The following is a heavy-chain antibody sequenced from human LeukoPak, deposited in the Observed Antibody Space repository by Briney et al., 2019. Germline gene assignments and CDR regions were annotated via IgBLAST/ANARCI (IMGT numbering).Heavy chain of an antibody. Sequence: GESLKISCKGSGYSFTSYWIGWVRQMPGKGLEWMGIIYPGDSNTRYSPSFQGQVTISADKSISTAYLQWSSLKASDTAMYYCARVDRRGYFFFGMDVWGQGTTVTVPS. D-gene: IGHD3-22*01. J-gene: IGHJ6*02. CDR2: IYPGDSNT. CDR1: GYSFTSYW. CDR3: ARVDRRGYFFFGMDV. V-gene: IGHV5-51*01.